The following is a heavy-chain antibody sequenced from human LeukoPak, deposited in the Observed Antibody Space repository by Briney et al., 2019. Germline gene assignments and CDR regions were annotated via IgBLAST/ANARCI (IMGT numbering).Heavy chain of an antibody. CDR3: ASSTSSQYYYYHMDV. Sequence: SETLSLTCSVSGGSISSYYWSWIRQPAEKGLEWIGRIYSSGGTDYNPSLKSRVTMSVDTSKNQFSLKLSSVTAADTAVYYCASSTSSQYYYYHMDVWGKGTTVTVSS. D-gene: IGHD2-2*01. V-gene: IGHV4-4*07. J-gene: IGHJ6*03. CDR1: GGSISSYY. CDR2: IYSSGGT.